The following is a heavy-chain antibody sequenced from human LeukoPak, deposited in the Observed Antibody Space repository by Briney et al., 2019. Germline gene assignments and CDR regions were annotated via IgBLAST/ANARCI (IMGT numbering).Heavy chain of an antibody. Sequence: GGSLTLSCAPSGLTDSSNYMSGLRQAPGKGLEWVSVIYSGCSTYHPDSVKGRFTISRDNPKDTPYLQMNSLRAEDTGVYYCAGGGGTMWLYMDVWGKGTTVTISS. D-gene: IGHD3-10*02. V-gene: IGHV3-53*01. CDR1: GLTDSSNY. CDR3: AGGGGTMWLYMDV. J-gene: IGHJ6*03. CDR2: IYSGCST.